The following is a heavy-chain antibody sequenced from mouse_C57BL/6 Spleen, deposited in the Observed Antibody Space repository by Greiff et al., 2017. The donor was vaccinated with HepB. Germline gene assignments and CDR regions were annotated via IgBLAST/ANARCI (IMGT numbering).Heavy chain of an antibody. Sequence: VQLQESGAELVKPGASVKLSCKASGYTFTSYWMHWVKQRPGQGLEWIGMIHPNSGSTNYNEKFKSKATLTVDKSSSTAYMQLSSLTSEDSAVYYCARDEENWYFDVWGTGTTVTVSS. CDR1: GYTFTSYW. CDR2: IHPNSGST. CDR3: ARDEENWYFDV. V-gene: IGHV1-64*01. J-gene: IGHJ1*03.